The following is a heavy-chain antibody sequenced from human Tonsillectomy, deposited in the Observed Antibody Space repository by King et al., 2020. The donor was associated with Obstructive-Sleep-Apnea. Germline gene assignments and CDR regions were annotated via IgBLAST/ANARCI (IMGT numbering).Heavy chain of an antibody. V-gene: IGHV3-15*01. CDR1: GFTFSNAW. CDR3: TTDDCSSTSCPGPYYYYGMDV. Sequence: VQLVESGGGLVKPGGSLRLACAASGFTFSNAWMNLVRQAPGKGLEWVGRIISKTDCGTTDYAAPVKGRFTISRDESKNTLDLKMNSLKTEDTAVYYCTTDDCSSTSCPGPYYYYGMDVWGQGTTVTVSS. CDR2: IISKTDCGTT. J-gene: IGHJ6*02. D-gene: IGHD2-2*01.